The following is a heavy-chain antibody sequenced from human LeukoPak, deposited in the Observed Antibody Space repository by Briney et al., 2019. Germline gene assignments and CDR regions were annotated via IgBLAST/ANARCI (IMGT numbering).Heavy chain of an antibody. D-gene: IGHD2-2*01. V-gene: IGHV5-51*01. CDR1: GYRFTSYW. Sequence: GESLKISCKGSGYRFTSYWIGWVRRMPGKGLAWMGLIYAGDPNTRYRPSFQGQVTISVDKSISTAYLQWSSLKASDTAMYYCARLGGDLYCTSTRCFYDYWGQGTLVTVSP. CDR2: IYAGDPNT. CDR3: ARLGGDLYCTSTRCFYDY. J-gene: IGHJ4*02.